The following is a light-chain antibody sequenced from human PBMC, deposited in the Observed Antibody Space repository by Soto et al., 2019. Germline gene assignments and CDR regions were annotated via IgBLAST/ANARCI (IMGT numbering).Light chain of an antibody. V-gene: IGLV1-44*01. CDR3: ATWSDSLKGWV. CDR1: SSDIGSNS. J-gene: IGLJ3*02. CDR2: GND. Sequence: QSVLTQPPSASRTPGQRVTIPCSGSSSDIGSNSVNRYQQLPGAAPRLLIYGNDHRPSGVPDRFSASKSGTSASLAISGLRSEDEAFYYCATWSDSLKGWVFGGGTKLTVL.